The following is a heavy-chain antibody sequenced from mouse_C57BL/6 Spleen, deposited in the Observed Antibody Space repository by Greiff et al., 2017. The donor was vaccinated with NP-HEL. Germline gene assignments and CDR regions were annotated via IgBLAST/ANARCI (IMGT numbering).Heavy chain of an antibody. CDR3: ARRGYYYGSSSAWFAY. CDR1: GYTFTDYN. J-gene: IGHJ3*01. CDR2: INPNNGGT. D-gene: IGHD1-1*01. Sequence: VQLKQSGPELVKPGASVKMSCKASGYTFTDYNMHWVKQSHGKSLEWIGYINPNNGGTSYNQKFKGKATLTVNKSSSTAYMELRSLTSEDSAVYYCARRGYYYGSSSAWFAYWGQGTLVTVSA. V-gene: IGHV1-22*01.